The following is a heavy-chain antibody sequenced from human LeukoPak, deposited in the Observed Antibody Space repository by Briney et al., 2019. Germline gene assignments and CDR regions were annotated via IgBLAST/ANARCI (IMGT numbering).Heavy chain of an antibody. J-gene: IGHJ4*02. CDR1: GFTFSSCG. V-gene: IGHV3-23*01. CDR2: LSDSGGST. D-gene: IGHD3-16*01. Sequence: GGSLRLSCAASGFTFSSCGMSWVRQAPGKGLEWVSALSDSGGSTFYADSVKGRFTISRDNSKNTLYLQMSSLRAEDTAVYYCAKMFLKLGADYWGQGTRVTVSS. CDR3: AKMFLKLGADY.